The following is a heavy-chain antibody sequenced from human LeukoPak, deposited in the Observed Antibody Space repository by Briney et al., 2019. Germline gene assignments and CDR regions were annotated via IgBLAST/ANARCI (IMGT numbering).Heavy chain of an antibody. J-gene: IGHJ4*02. CDR1: GFTFSDFA. D-gene: IGHD4-17*01. V-gene: IGHV3-23*01. CDR3: AEGHSDYGTGFDL. Sequence: GGSLRLSCAASGFTFSDFAMSWVRQAPGKGLECVSVISSSGGSTYSADSVKARFTISRDNSKNTLYLQMSSLTADDTAVYYCAEGHSDYGTGFDLWGQGTLVTVPS. CDR2: ISSSGGST.